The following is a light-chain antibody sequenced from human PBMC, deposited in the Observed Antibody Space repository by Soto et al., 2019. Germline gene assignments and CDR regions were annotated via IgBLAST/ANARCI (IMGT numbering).Light chain of an antibody. V-gene: IGKV3-15*01. Sequence: EIVMTQSPATLSVSPGERATLSCRASQSVSSNLAWYQQKPGQVPRLLIYGASTRATGVPARFSGSGSGTEFTLTISSLQSEDFAVYYCQQYNNWPPWTCGRGTKVEIE. CDR3: QQYNNWPPWT. CDR1: QSVSSN. CDR2: GAS. J-gene: IGKJ1*01.